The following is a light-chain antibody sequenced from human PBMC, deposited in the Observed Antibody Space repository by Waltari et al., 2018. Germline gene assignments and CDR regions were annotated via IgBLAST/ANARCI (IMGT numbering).Light chain of an antibody. CDR1: QDIDDE. Sequence: ETTLTQSPACMSATPRDKVNISCRASQDIDDEMNWYQQKPGEGAIFIIQEATTLVPGIPPRFSGSGYGTDFTLTINNIQSEDVASYFCLEHDNFPTHTFGQGTKLEIK. V-gene: IGKV5-2*01. J-gene: IGKJ2*01. CDR3: LEHDNFPTHT. CDR2: EAT.